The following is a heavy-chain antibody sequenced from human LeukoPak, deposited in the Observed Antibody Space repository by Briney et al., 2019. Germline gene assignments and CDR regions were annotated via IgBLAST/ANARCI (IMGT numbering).Heavy chain of an antibody. J-gene: IGHJ4*02. CDR2: FDPEDGET. D-gene: IGHD1-26*01. Sequence: AASVKVSCKVSGYTLTELSMHWVRQAPGKGLEWMGGFDPEDGETIYAQKFQGRVTITRNTSITTAYMELSSLRSEDTAVYYCARDLSGSQRGGYFDYWGQGTLVTVSS. CDR1: GYTLTELS. V-gene: IGHV1-24*01. CDR3: ARDLSGSQRGGYFDY.